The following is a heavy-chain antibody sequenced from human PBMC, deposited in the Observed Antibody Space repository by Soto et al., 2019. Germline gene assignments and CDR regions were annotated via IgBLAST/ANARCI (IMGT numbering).Heavy chain of an antibody. V-gene: IGHV1-69*01. CDR1: GDAFMSYA. CDR2: IIPLLGIT. J-gene: IGHJ1*01. Sequence: QVLLLQSGSEVKKPGSSVKVSCKASGDAFMSYAISWVRQAPGQGLEYMGGIIPLLGITDYGQKFQGRITIAADESTGTAYMDLRGLRSEDTAVYYCARDPRSITGTTSSEDFQHWGQGTLVSVSS. CDR3: ARDPRSITGTTSSEDFQH. D-gene: IGHD1-20*01.